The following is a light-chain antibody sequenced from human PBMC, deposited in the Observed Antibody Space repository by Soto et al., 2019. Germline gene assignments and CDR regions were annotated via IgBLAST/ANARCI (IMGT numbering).Light chain of an antibody. V-gene: IGKV1-39*01. CDR1: QGINNY. Sequence: DIQMTQSPSSLSASVGDRVTITCQASQGINNYLNWYQQKLGKAPKLLIYAASSLQSGVPSRFSGSGSGADFTLTISGLQPEDFAIYYCQQTNSYPPTFGGGTKVEIK. CDR3: QQTNSYPPT. CDR2: AAS. J-gene: IGKJ4*01.